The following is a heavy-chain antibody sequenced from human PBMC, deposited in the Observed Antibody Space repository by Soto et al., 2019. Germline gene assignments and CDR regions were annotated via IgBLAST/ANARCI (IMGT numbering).Heavy chain of an antibody. CDR2: INPNSGGT. J-gene: IGHJ3*02. V-gene: IGHV1-2*02. D-gene: IGHD1-26*01. CDR1: GYTFTGYY. CDR3: ARDMIWVEWVDAFDI. Sequence: ALVKVSCKASGYTFTGYYMHWVRQAPGQGLEWMGWINPNSGGTNYAQKFQGRVTMTRDTSISTAYMELSRLRSDDTAVYYCARDMIWVEWVDAFDIWGQGTMVTVSS.